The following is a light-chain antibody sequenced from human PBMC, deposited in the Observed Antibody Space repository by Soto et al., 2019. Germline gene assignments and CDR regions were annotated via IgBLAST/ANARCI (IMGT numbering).Light chain of an antibody. CDR1: SSDVGGYNC. Sequence: QSVLTQPASVSGSPGQSIAISCTGTSSDVGGYNCVSWYQQHPGKAPKLMIYDVNNRPSGVSDLFSGSKSGNTASLTISGLQAEDEADYYCSSYTSGSTYVFGTGTKLTVL. CDR2: DVN. V-gene: IGLV2-14*01. CDR3: SSYTSGSTYV. J-gene: IGLJ1*01.